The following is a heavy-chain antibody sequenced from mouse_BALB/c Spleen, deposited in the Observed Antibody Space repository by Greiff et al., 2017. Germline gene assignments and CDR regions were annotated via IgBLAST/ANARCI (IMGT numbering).Heavy chain of an antibody. CDR2: INSNGGST. V-gene: IGHV5-6-3*01. CDR3: ARSFYDYDDFDY. Sequence: EVKLVESGGGLVQPGGSLKLSCAASGFTFSSYGMSWVRQTPDKRLELVATINSNGGSTYYPDSVKGRFTISRDNAKNTLYLQMSSLKSEDTAMYYCARSFYDYDDFDYWGQGTTLTVSS. CDR1: GFTFSSYG. J-gene: IGHJ2*01. D-gene: IGHD2-4*01.